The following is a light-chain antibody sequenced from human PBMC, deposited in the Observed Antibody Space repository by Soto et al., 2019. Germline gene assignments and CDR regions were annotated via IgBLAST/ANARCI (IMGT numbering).Light chain of an antibody. J-gene: IGKJ3*01. V-gene: IGKV1-12*01. CDR1: QGLSSW. Sequence: DIQMTQSPSSVSASVGDTVTITCRASQGLSSWLGWYQQKQGKAPEVLIFATSSSQGGVPSRCSGRGASTVCTRTISSLQPEDFSIYYGQRTGVFGPGTKVDI. CDR2: ATS. CDR3: QRTGV.